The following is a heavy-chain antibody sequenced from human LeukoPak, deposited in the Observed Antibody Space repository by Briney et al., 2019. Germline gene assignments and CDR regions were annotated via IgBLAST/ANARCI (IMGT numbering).Heavy chain of an antibody. CDR3: AKGRGSSDY. CDR2: INRRGDNT. V-gene: IGHV3-23*01. D-gene: IGHD3-16*01. J-gene: IGHJ4*02. CDR1: GFTFSSYA. Sequence: GGSVRLPCAASGFTFSSYAMNWVRQAPGKGLEWVSAINRRGDNTYYADSVKGRFTISRDNSKNTLYLQMNSLRAEDTAVYYCAKGRGSSDYWGQETLVTVSS.